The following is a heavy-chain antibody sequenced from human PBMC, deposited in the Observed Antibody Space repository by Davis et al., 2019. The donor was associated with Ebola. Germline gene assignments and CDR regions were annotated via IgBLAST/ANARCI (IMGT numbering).Heavy chain of an antibody. D-gene: IGHD5-12*01. J-gene: IGHJ6*02. Sequence: ASVKVSCKASGYTFTGYYMHWVRQAPGQGLEWMGWINPNSGGTSYAQRFQGRVTMTRDTSTSTVYMELSSLRSEDTAVYYCARDLSVGLRAYSLDYYGMDVWGQGTTVTVSS. CDR3: ARDLSVGLRAYSLDYYGMDV. V-gene: IGHV1-2*02. CDR1: GYTFTGYY. CDR2: INPNSGGT.